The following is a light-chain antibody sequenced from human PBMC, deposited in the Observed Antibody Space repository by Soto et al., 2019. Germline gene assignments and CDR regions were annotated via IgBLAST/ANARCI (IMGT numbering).Light chain of an antibody. CDR3: FSFTTDWTHV. Sequence: QSALTQPASVSGSPGQSITISCTGSSSDIGAYNYVSWFQQYPGKAPKLIISEVSNRPSGVSNRFSGSKSGTAASLTNSGLQTEDEADYFCFSFTTDWTHVFGTGTKLTVL. CDR2: EVS. CDR1: SSDIGAYNY. V-gene: IGLV2-14*01. J-gene: IGLJ1*01.